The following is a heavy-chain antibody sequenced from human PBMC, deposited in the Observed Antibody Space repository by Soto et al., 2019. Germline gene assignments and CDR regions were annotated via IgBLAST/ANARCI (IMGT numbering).Heavy chain of an antibody. CDR3: AKFSPGNAIDN. V-gene: IGHV4-31*03. CDR1: GGSISNGGYS. J-gene: IGHJ4*01. D-gene: IGHD4-4*01. Sequence: QVQLQVSGPGLVKHLQTLSLTCTVSGGSISNGGYSWSWIRQHPGKGLEWIGSIYYSGSSYYNPSRKGRFIKSVDTSKNHFALNLSSVTAADTAVYYCAKFSPGNAIDNWGHVTLVTVSS. CDR2: IYYSGSS.